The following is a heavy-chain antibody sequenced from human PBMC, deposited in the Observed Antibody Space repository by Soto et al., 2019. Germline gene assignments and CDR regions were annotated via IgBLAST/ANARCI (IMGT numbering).Heavy chain of an antibody. CDR3: ARQGAALRDYYYGMDV. J-gene: IGHJ6*02. D-gene: IGHD6-25*01. CDR2: IIPIFGTA. CDR1: GGTFSSYA. Sequence: SVKVSCKASGGTFSSYAISWVRQAPGQGLEWMGGIIPIFGTANYAQKFQGRVTITADKSTSTAYMELSSLRSEDTAVYYCARQGAALRDYYYGMDVWGQGTTVTVSS. V-gene: IGHV1-69*06.